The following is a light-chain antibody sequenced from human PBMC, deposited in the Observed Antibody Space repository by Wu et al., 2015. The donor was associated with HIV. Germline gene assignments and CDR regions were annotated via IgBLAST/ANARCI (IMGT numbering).Light chain of an antibody. CDR2: GAS. CDR1: QSVTANF. Sequence: EVVLTQSPGTLSLSPGERATLSCRASQSVTANFLAWYQQKFGQAPRLLIHGASNRATGIPDRSSGSGSGTDFTLTISRLEPEDFAVYYCHQYGSSPRTFGQGTKVEIK. J-gene: IGKJ1*01. CDR3: HQYGSSPRT. V-gene: IGKV3-20*01.